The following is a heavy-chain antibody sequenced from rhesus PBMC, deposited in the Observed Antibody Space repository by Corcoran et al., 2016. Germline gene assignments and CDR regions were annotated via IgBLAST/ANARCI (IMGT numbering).Heavy chain of an antibody. V-gene: IGHV4-122*02. J-gene: IGHJ5-2*02. CDR3: ASNSGRGIQWVHRSLDV. CDR1: GGSISRGYYY. Sequence: QVQLQESGPGLVKPSETLSLPCAVSGGSISRGYYYWGWLCQSPGKGLEWIGYITYSGRTSYNPSLKSRGTISRDTSKNQFSLKLSSVTAADTAVYYCASNSGRGIQWVHRSLDVWGRGVLVTVSS. CDR2: ITYSGRT. D-gene: IGHD5-42*01.